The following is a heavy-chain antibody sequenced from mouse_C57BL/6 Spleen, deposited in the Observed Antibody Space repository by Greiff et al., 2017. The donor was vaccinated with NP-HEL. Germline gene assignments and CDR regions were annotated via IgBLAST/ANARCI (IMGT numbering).Heavy chain of an antibody. CDR1: GYTFTSYW. D-gene: IGHD2-1*01. Sequence: QVQLQQPGAELVMPGASVKLSCKASGYTFTSYWMHWVKQRPGQGLEWIGEIDPSDSYTNYNQKFKGKSTLTVDKSSSTAYMQLSSLTSEDSAVYYCAIYYGNYGAYWGQGTLVTVSA. CDR2: IDPSDSYT. V-gene: IGHV1-69*01. J-gene: IGHJ3*01. CDR3: AIYYGNYGAY.